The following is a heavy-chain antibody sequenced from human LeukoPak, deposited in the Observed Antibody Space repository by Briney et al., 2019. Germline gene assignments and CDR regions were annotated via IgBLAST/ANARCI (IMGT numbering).Heavy chain of an antibody. D-gene: IGHD1-26*01. CDR3: AKGRGNYLAPHYLDN. J-gene: IGHJ4*02. CDR1: GFTFSNYA. CDR2: ISGGGGST. Sequence: GGSLRLSCAASGFTFSNYAMNWVRQAPGKGLEWVSAISGGGGSTYYADSVKGRFTISRDSSKNTLYLQMNSLRAEDTAVYYCAKGRGNYLAPHYLDNWGQGTLVTVSS. V-gene: IGHV3-23*01.